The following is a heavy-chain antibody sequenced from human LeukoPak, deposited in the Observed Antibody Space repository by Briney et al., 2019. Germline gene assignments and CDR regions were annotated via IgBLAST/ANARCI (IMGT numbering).Heavy chain of an antibody. J-gene: IGHJ3*02. CDR3: ARTYSSSWYSAFDI. D-gene: IGHD6-13*01. V-gene: IGHV4-59*08. Sequence: SETLSLTCTVSGGSISSYYWSWIRQPPGKGLEWIGYIYYSGSTNYNPSLKSRVTISVDTSKNQFSLKLSSVTAADTAVYYCARTYSSSWYSAFDIWGQGTMVTVSS. CDR2: IYYSGST. CDR1: GGSISSYY.